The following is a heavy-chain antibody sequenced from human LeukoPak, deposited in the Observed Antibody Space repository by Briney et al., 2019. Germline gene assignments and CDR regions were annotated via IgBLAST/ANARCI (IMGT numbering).Heavy chain of an antibody. D-gene: IGHD6-13*01. CDR2: ISYDGSNK. V-gene: IGHV3-30-3*01. Sequence: GGSLRLSCAASGFTFSSYAMHWVRQAPGKGLEWVAVISYDGSNKYYADSVKGRFTISRDNSKNTLYLQMNSLRAEDTAVYYCARNDPTYSSSWYVGRASPPDYWGQGTLVTVSS. CDR3: ARNDPTYSSSWYVGRASPPDY. CDR1: GFTFSSYA. J-gene: IGHJ4*02.